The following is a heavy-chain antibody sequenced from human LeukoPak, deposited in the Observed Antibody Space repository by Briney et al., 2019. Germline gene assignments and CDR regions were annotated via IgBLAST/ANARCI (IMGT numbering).Heavy chain of an antibody. D-gene: IGHD3-22*01. J-gene: IGHJ4*02. Sequence: PGGSLRLSCAASGFTFSSYAMHWVRQAPGKGLEWVAVISYDGSNKYYADSVKGRFTISRDNSKNTLYLQMNSLRAEDTAVYYCARDHYYDSSGYYPLRVYYFDYWGQGTLVTVSS. CDR2: ISYDGSNK. CDR1: GFTFSSYA. V-gene: IGHV3-30-3*01. CDR3: ARDHYYDSSGYYPLRVYYFDY.